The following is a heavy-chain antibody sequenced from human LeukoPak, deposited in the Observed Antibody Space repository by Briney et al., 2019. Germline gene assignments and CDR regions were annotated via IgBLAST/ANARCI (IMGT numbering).Heavy chain of an antibody. J-gene: IGHJ4*02. D-gene: IGHD3-3*01. CDR3: ARGIEEWLYLYY. Sequence: KPGGSLRLSCAASGFTFSDYYMTWIRQAPGMGLEWVSYITSTSSYTNYADSVKGRFTISRDNAKNSLYLQMNSLRAEDTAVYYCARGIEEWLYLYYWGQGALVTVAS. V-gene: IGHV3-11*03. CDR1: GFTFSDYY. CDR2: ITSTSSYT.